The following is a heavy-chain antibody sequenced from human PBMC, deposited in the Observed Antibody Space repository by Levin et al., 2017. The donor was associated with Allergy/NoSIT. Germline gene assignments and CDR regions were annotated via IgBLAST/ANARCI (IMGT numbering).Heavy chain of an antibody. D-gene: IGHD3-22*01. CDR1: GGSISSYY. CDR3: ARTRTYYYDSSGYYDHYWYFDL. CDR2: IYYSGST. Sequence: PSETLSLTCTVSGGSISSYYWSWIRQPPGKGLEWIGYIYYSGSTNYNPSLKSRVTISVDTSKNQFSLKLSSVTAADTAVYYCARTRTYYYDSSGYYDHYWYFDLWGRGTLVTVSS. V-gene: IGHV4-59*08. J-gene: IGHJ2*01.